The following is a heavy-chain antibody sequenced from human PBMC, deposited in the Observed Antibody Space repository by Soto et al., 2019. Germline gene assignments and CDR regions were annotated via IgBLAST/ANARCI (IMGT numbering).Heavy chain of an antibody. CDR1: GDTFMNYA. CDR2: IIPLFGSP. V-gene: IGHV1-69*01. Sequence: QVQLVQSGAEVAKPGSSVKVSCKASGDTFMNYAMSWVRQGPRQGLEWMGGIIPLFGSPKYAQKFQDRVKITADESTSTVYMEVGSLRADDTGVYYCARGQVAGNFYYYGMDVWGQGTTVTVS. J-gene: IGHJ6*02. CDR3: ARGQVAGNFYYYGMDV. D-gene: IGHD6-19*01.